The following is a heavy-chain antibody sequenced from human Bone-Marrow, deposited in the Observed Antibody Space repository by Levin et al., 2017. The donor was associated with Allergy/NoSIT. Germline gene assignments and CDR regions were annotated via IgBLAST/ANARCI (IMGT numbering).Heavy chain of an antibody. V-gene: IGHV3-30*18. CDR2: ISYDGSNK. CDR3: ANPAYCGGDCYSWSAHDAFDI. D-gene: IGHD2-21*02. J-gene: IGHJ3*02. CDR1: GFTFSSYG. Sequence: GGSLRLSCAASGFTFSSYGMHWVRQAPGKGLEWVAVISYDGSNKYYADSVKGRFTISRDNSKNTLYLQMNSLRAEDTAVYYCANPAYCGGDCYSWSAHDAFDIWGQGTMVTVSS.